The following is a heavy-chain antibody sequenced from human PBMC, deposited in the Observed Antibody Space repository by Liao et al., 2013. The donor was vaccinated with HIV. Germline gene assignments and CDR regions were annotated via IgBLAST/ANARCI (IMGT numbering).Heavy chain of an antibody. CDR1: GGSISSYY. CDR2: IYYSGST. J-gene: IGHJ2*01. Sequence: QVQLQQWGAGLLKPSETLSLTCTVSGGSISSYYWSWIRQPPGKGLEWIGYIYYSGSTNYNPSLKSRVFISADTSSNHVSLKLTSVTAADTAVYYCARVQWXPAPNWYSDLWGRGTLVIVSS. CDR3: ARVQWXPAPNWYSDL. D-gene: IGHD1-26*01. V-gene: IGHV4-59*08.